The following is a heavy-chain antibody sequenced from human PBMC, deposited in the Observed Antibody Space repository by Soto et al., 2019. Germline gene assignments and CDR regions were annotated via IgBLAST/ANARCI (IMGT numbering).Heavy chain of an antibody. Sequence: PLSLTYTVYGGSFSRYQWSRIRYPPGKGLESIGEINHSGSTNYNPSLKSRVTISVDKSKNQFSLKLSSVTAADSAVYYRPRVVDYGFWSGYYFYFDYWGQGTLPTDSS. D-gene: IGHD3-3*01. CDR1: GGSFSRYQ. V-gene: IGHV4-34*01. J-gene: IGHJ4*02. CDR3: PRVVDYGFWSGYYFYFDY. CDR2: INHSGST.